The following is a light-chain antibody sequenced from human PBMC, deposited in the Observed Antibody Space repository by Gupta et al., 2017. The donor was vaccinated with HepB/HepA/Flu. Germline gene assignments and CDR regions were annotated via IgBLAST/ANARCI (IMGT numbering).Light chain of an antibody. Sequence: QSVLTQPPSVSGAPGQRVTISCTGSSSNIGAGYDVHWYQQLPGTAPKLLIYGNSNRPSGVPDRFSCSTSGTSASPATTGLQAEDEADYYCQSYDSGLSGPWVFGGGTKLTV. CDR2: GNS. CDR3: QSYDSGLSGPWV. V-gene: IGLV1-40*01. CDR1: SSNIGAGYD. J-gene: IGLJ3*02.